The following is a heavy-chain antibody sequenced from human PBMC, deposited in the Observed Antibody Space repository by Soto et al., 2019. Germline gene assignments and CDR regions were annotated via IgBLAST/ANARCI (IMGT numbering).Heavy chain of an antibody. CDR2: IYYSGST. D-gene: IGHD6-6*01. CDR3: AKNIHSSSGFDY. Sequence: PSETLSLTCTVSGASINSGDYYWSWIRQPPGKGLEWIGHIYYSGSTYYNPSLKSRAGISVDSSKSQVSLKLTSVTAADTAIYYCAKNIHSSSGFDYWGQGTPVTVSS. V-gene: IGHV4-30-4*01. J-gene: IGHJ4*02. CDR1: GASINSGDYY.